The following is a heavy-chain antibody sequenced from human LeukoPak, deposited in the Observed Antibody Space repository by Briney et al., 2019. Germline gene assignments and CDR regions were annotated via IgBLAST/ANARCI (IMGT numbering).Heavy chain of an antibody. J-gene: IGHJ5*02. CDR2: INPNRGGT. Sequence: ASVQVSCQGSGYTYTGYYMHWVRQAPGKGLEGMGRINPNRGGTNIARKLHGRVTMTRDTSISTAYMELSRLRSDDTAVYYCAIGSGSYFRFDPWGQGTLLTASS. CDR1: GYTYTGYY. D-gene: IGHD1-26*01. V-gene: IGHV1-2*06. CDR3: AIGSGSYFRFDP.